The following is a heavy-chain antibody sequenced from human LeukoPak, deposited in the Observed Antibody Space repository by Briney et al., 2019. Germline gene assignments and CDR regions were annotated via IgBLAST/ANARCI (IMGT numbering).Heavy chain of an antibody. CDR2: IKEDGSEK. CDR3: ARSGSGTYYYYYGMDV. CDR1: GFTSSSYW. V-gene: IGHV3-7*03. Sequence: PGGSLRLSCAASGFTSSSYWMSWVRQAPGKGLEWVANIKEDGSEKYYVDSVKGRFTISRDNAKNSLYLQMNSLRAEDTAVYYCARSGSGTYYYYYGMDVWGQGTTVTVSS. D-gene: IGHD3-10*01. J-gene: IGHJ6*02.